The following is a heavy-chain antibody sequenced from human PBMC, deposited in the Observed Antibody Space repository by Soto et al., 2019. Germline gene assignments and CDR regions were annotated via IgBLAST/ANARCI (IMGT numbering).Heavy chain of an antibody. CDR1: GGSFSGYY. Sequence: QVQLQQWGAGLLKPSETLSLTCAVYGGSFSGYYWSWIRQPPGKGLGWLGEINPSGSNNYNPSLKSRVTISVETSKNQLSLELSSVAAADTAVYYCARGVGSGGNSEDYYLDYWGQGTLVTVSS. CDR2: INPSGSN. V-gene: IGHV4-34*01. J-gene: IGHJ4*02. CDR3: ARGVGSGGNSEDYYLDY. D-gene: IGHD2-21*02.